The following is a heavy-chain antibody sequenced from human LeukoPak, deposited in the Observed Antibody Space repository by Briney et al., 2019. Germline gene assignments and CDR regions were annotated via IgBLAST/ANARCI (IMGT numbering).Heavy chain of an antibody. CDR3: ARGSGSYFY. Sequence: GGSLRLSCAASGFTFSSYEMNWVRQAPGKGLEWVSYISSSGSTMYYADSVKGRFTISRDNAKNSLYLQMNSLRAEDTAVYYCARGSGSYFYWGQGTLVTVSS. V-gene: IGHV3-48*03. CDR2: ISSSGSTM. D-gene: IGHD1-26*01. J-gene: IGHJ4*02. CDR1: GFTFSSYE.